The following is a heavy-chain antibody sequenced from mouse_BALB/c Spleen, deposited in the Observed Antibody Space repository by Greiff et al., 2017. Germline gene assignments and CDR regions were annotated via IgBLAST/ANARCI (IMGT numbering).Heavy chain of an antibody. Sequence: EVKLVESGGGLVQPGGSLKLSCAASGFTFSSYGMSWVRQTPDKRLELVATINSNGGSTYYPDSVKGRFTISRDNAKNTLYLQMSSLKSEDTAMYYCARGGVRRFDYWGQGTTLTVSS. CDR2: INSNGGST. J-gene: IGHJ2*01. V-gene: IGHV5-6-3*01. CDR1: GFTFSSYG. D-gene: IGHD2-14*01. CDR3: ARGGVRRFDY.